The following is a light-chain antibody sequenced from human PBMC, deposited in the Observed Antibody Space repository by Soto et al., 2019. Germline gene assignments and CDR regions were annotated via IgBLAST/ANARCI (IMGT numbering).Light chain of an antibody. J-gene: IGKJ1*01. CDR2: GAS. CDR1: QSVSNN. CDR3: QQFRNWPWT. Sequence: EIVMTQSPATLSVSPSEGATLSCRASQSVSNNLACYQQKPGQAPRLPIYGASTRATGVPARISGSGSGTEFTLTIRSLQSEDFAVYYCQQFRNWPWTFGQGTKVDI. V-gene: IGKV3D-15*01.